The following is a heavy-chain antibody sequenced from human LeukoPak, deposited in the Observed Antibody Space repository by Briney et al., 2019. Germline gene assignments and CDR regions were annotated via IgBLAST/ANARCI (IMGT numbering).Heavy chain of an antibody. D-gene: IGHD4-23*01. CDR3: AREPYGGNLYYFDY. CDR2: IYSGGSA. V-gene: IGHV3-53*01. CDR1: GFTVSSNY. J-gene: IGHJ4*02. Sequence: GGSLRLSCAASGFTVSSNYMNWVRQAPGKGLEWVSVIYSGGSAYYADSVKGRFTISRDNSKNTLYLQMNSLRAEDTAVYYCAREPYGGNLYYFDYWGQGTLVTVSS.